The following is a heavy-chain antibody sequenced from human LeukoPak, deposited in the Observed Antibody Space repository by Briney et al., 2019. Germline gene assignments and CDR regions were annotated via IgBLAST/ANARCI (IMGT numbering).Heavy chain of an antibody. CDR3: ARGYEGSFDY. Sequence: GGSLRLSCAASGFTFSSYWMSWVRQAPGKGLERVAIIKPDGSEKYYVDSVKGRFTISRDSTKNSLYLQMNSLRVEDTAVYYCARGYEGSFDYWGQGTLVTVSS. J-gene: IGHJ4*02. CDR1: GFTFSSYW. V-gene: IGHV3-7*01. D-gene: IGHD3-10*01. CDR2: IKPDGSEK.